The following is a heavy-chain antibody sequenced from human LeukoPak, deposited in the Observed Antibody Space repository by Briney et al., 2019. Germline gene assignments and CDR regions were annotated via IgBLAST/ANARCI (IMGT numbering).Heavy chain of an antibody. CDR1: GFTFGDYA. CDR2: ISRSSSYI. J-gene: IGHJ3*02. V-gene: IGHV3-21*01. CDR3: ARDRQLTDAFDI. D-gene: IGHD6-13*01. Sequence: GGSLRLSCTASGFTFGDYAMSWVRQAPGKGLEWVSSISRSSSYIYYADSAKGRFTISRDNAKNSLYLQMNSLRAEDTAVYYCARDRQLTDAFDIWGQGTMVTVSS.